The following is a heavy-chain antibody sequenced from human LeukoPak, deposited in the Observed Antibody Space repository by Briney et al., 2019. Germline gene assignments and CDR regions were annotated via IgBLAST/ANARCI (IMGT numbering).Heavy chain of an antibody. CDR1: GFTVSSNY. J-gene: IGHJ5*02. D-gene: IGHD3-22*01. CDR2: IYIGGNT. Sequence: GGSLRLSCAASGFTVSSNYMTWVRQAPGKGLEWVSVIYIGGNTYYADSVKGRFTISRDNSKYTVYLQMNSLRVEDTAVYYCAREVNGQNWFDPWGQGTLVTVSS. CDR3: AREVNGQNWFDP. V-gene: IGHV3-53*01.